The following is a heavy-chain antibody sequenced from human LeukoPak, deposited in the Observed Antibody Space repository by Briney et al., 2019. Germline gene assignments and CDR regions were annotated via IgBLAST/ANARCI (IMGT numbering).Heavy chain of an antibody. CDR1: GYTFTAHY. V-gene: IGHV1-2*02. CDR3: ATRSSYGSGTPSDAFDI. Sequence: GASVKVSCKASGYTFTAHYMHWVRQAPGQGLKWMGWINPKSGGTDYAQKFQGRVTMTRDTSISTAYMELSRLRSDDTAVYYCATRSSYGSGTPSDAFDIWGQGTMVTVSS. D-gene: IGHD3-10*01. CDR2: INPKSGGT. J-gene: IGHJ3*02.